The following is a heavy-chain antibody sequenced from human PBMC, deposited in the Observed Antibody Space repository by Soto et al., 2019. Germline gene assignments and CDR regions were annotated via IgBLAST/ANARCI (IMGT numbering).Heavy chain of an antibody. V-gene: IGHV1-69*08. Sequence: QVQLVQSGAEVKKPGSSVKVSCKASGDTFSTSTFTWVRQAPGQGLEWMGRTIPLLNVADYAQDFQGRVTISADKSTSTAYMELTSLTSNDMAIYYCARDLTIGSTFSGYDGIDSWGQGTLVTVSS. CDR2: TIPLLNVA. CDR3: ARDLTIGSTFSGYDGIDS. J-gene: IGHJ4*02. D-gene: IGHD5-12*01. CDR1: GDTFSTST.